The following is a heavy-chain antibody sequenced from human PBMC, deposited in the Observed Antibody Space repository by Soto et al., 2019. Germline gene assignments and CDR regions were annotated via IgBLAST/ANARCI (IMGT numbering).Heavy chain of an antibody. D-gene: IGHD3-10*01. J-gene: IGHJ4*02. CDR1: GYTFTSYD. CDR2: MNPNSGNT. CDR3: ARGHMVRGVNITRGTVGGGRYYFDY. V-gene: IGHV1-8*01. Sequence: QVQLVQSGAEVKKPGASVKVSCKASGYTFTSYDINWVRQATGQGLEWMGWMNPNSGNTGYAQKFQGRVTMTRNTSISTAYMELSSLRSEDTAVYYCARGHMVRGVNITRGTVGGGRYYFDYWGQGTLVTVSS.